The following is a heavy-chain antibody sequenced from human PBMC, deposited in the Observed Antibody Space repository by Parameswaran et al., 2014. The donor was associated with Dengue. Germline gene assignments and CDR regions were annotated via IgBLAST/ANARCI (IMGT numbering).Heavy chain of an antibody. Sequence: VRQMPGKGLEWMGWMNPNSGNTGYAQKFQGRVTMTRNTSISTAYMELSSLRSEDTAVYYCAREGYSSQPDYWGQGTLVTVSS. V-gene: IGHV1-8*01. J-gene: IGHJ4*02. CDR3: AREGYSSQPDY. CDR2: MNPNSGNT. D-gene: IGHD6-13*01.